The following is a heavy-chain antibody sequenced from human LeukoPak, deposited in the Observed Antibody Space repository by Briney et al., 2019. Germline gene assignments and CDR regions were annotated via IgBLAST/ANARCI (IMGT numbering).Heavy chain of an antibody. J-gene: IGHJ6*02. CDR1: GYTFTSYG. CDR2: ISAYNSNT. D-gene: IGHD3-3*01. V-gene: IGHV1-18*01. CDR3: ARVRGLLRFLDSRYGMDV. Sequence: ASVKVSCKASGYTFTSYGISWVRQAPGQGLEWMGWISAYNSNTNYAQKLQGRVTMTTDTSTSTAYMELRSLRSDDTAVYYCARVRGLLRFLDSRYGMDVWGQGTTVTVSS.